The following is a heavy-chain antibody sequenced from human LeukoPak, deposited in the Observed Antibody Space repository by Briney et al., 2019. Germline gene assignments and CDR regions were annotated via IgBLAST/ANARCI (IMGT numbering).Heavy chain of an antibody. CDR2: IYTSGCT. J-gene: IGHJ4*02. D-gene: IGHD3-22*01. CDR1: GGSISSGSYY. V-gene: IGHV4-61*02. Sequence: SETLSLTCTVSGGSISSGSYYWSWIRQPAGKGLEWIGRIYTSGCTNYNPSLKSRVTISVDTSKNQFSLKLNSVTAADTAVYYCARVTTGGYYNCWGQGTLVTVSS. CDR3: ARVTTGGYYNC.